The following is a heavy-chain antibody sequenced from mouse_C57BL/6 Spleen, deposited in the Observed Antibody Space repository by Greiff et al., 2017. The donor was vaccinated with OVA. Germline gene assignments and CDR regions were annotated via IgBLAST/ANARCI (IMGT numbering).Heavy chain of an antibody. CDR2: IHPNSGST. J-gene: IGHJ4*01. V-gene: IGHV1-64*01. CDR3: ARWYESYYYAMDY. D-gene: IGHD1-1*02. CDR1: GYTFTSYW. Sequence: VQLQQPGAELVKPGASVKLSCKASGYTFTSYWMHWVKQRPGQGLEWIGMIHPNSGSTNYNEKFKSKATLTVDKSSSTAYMQLSSLTSEDSAVYYCARWYESYYYAMDYWGQGTSVTVSS.